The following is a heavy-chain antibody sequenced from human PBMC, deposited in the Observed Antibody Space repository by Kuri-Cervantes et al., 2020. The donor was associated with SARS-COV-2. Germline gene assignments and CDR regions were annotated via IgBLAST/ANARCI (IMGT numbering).Heavy chain of an antibody. CDR3: ARPKPNCSSTSCYLVRGAFDI. Sequence: SETLSLTCTVSGGSISSGSYYWSWIRQPAGKGLEWIGRIYTSGSTNYNPSLKSRVTISVDTSKNQFSLKLSSVTAADTAVYYCARPKPNCSSTSCYLVRGAFDIWGQGTMVTVSS. D-gene: IGHD2-2*01. CDR2: IYTSGST. CDR1: GGSISSGSYY. V-gene: IGHV4-61*02. J-gene: IGHJ3*02.